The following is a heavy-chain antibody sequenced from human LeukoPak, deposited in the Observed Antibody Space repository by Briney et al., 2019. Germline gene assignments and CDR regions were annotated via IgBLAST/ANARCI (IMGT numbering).Heavy chain of an antibody. CDR1: GGSFSSSSYY. CDR2: IYYSGST. D-gene: IGHD6-19*01. Sequence: PSETLSLTCTVSGGSFSSSSYYWGWIRQPPGKGLEWIGSIYYSGSTYYNPSLKSRVTISVDTSKNQFSLKLSSVAAADTAVYYCARLEGSGWYVGNWFDPWGQGTLVTVSS. CDR3: ARLEGSGWYVGNWFDP. V-gene: IGHV4-39*01. J-gene: IGHJ5*02.